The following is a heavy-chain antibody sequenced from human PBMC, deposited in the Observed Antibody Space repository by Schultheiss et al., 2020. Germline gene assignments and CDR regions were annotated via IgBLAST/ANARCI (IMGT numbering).Heavy chain of an antibody. V-gene: IGHV4-31*03. CDR2: IYYSGST. CDR1: GGSISSGGYY. CDR3: ARDDQDYGNYYYYGMDV. Sequence: LSLTCTVSGGSISSGGYYWSWIRQHPGKGLEWIGYIYYSGSTYYNPSLKSRVTISVDTSKNQFSLKLSSVTAADTAVYYCARDDQDYGNYYYYGMDVWGQGTTVTVSS. D-gene: IGHD4/OR15-4a*01. J-gene: IGHJ6*02.